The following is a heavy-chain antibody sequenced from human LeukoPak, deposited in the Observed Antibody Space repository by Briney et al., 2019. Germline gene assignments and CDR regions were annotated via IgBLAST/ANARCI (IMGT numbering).Heavy chain of an antibody. CDR1: GFTFSSYW. CDR2: IKQDGSEK. D-gene: IGHD6-13*01. Sequence: GGSLRLSCAASGFTFSSYWMSWVRQAPGKGLEWVANIKQDGSEKYYVDAVKGRFTISRDNAKNSLYLQMNSLRAEDTAVYYCARHAYSSSWYGNYYYYYMDVWGKGTTVTVSS. V-gene: IGHV3-7*01. CDR3: ARHAYSSSWYGNYYYYYMDV. J-gene: IGHJ6*03.